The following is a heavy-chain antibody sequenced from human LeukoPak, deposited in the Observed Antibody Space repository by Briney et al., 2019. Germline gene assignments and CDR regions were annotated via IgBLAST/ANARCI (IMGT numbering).Heavy chain of an antibody. V-gene: IGHV4-4*07. CDR3: AREEIVGATYLFDY. CDR2: IYTSGST. CDR1: GGSISSYY. D-gene: IGHD1-26*01. Sequence: PSETLSLTCTVSGGSISSYYWIWIRQPAGKGLEWIGRIYTSGSTNYNPSLKSRVTISVDKSKNQFSLKLSSVTAADTAVYYCAREEIVGATYLFDYWGQGTLVTVSS. J-gene: IGHJ4*02.